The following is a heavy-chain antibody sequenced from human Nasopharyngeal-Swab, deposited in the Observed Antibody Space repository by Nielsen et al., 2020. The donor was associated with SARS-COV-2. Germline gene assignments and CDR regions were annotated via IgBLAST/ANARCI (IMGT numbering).Heavy chain of an antibody. CDR1: GYTFTSYD. D-gene: IGHD3-22*01. CDR2: MNPNSGNT. V-gene: IGHV1-8*01. CDR3: ARAYYYDSSGYYYADY. J-gene: IGHJ4*02. Sequence: ASVKVSCKASGYTFTSYDINWVRQATGQGLEWMGWMNPNSGNTGYAQKFQGRVTMTRNTSISTAYMELRSLRSDDTAVYYCARAYYYDSSGYYYADYWGQGTLVTVSS.